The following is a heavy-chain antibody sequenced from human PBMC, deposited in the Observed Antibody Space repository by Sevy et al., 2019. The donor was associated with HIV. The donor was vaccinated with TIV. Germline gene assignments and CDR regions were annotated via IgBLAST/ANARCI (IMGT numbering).Heavy chain of an antibody. CDR3: AKDRSDSSGYYYVLDY. CDR1: GFTFDDYA. J-gene: IGHJ4*02. Sequence: GGSLRLSCAASGFTFDDYAMHWVRQAPGKGLEWVSLISWDGGSTYYADSVKGRFTSSRDNSKNSLYLQMNSLRAEDTALYYCAKDRSDSSGYYYVLDYWGQGTLVTVSS. V-gene: IGHV3-43D*04. D-gene: IGHD3-22*01. CDR2: ISWDGGST.